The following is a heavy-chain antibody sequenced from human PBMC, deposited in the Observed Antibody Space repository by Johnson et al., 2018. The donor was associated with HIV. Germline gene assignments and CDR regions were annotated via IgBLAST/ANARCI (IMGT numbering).Heavy chain of an antibody. D-gene: IGHD3-16*01. CDR1: GFTLSSYT. V-gene: IGHV3-30*14. J-gene: IGHJ3*02. CDR2: ISYDGSNK. CDR3: ARSDRAEGGRGDAFHI. Sequence: QVQLVESGGGVVQPGRSLRLSCAASGFTLSSYTIHWVRQAPGKGLEWVAVISYDGSNKKYADSVKGRFTISRENAKKSLYLQMNSLRAGDTAVYYCARSDRAEGGRGDAFHIWGQGTMVTVSS.